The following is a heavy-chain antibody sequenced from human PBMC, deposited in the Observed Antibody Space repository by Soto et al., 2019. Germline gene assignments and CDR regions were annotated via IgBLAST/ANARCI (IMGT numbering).Heavy chain of an antibody. D-gene: IGHD1-1*01. CDR2: ISQDGAIA. J-gene: IGHJ4*02. V-gene: IGHV3-74*01. CDR1: GFAFGSYW. Sequence: PGGSLRLSCAASGFAFGSYWMHWVRQAPGKGLVWVSRISQDGAIATQADSVKGRFTISRDNAKNTLFLQMNSLRADDTAVYYCLRDQRHWNEFADQWGQGTLVTSPQ. CDR3: LRDQRHWNEFADQ.